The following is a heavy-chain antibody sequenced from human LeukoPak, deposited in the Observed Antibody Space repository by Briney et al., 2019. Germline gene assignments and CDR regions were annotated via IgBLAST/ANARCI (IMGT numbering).Heavy chain of an antibody. Sequence: SETLSLTCAVSGVSISGSYYYWGWIRQPPGKGLEWIGNIYYSGSTYYNASLKSRVTISVDTSKNQFSLKLSSVTAADTAVYYCARGPLWYYDFWSGYPKQYNWFDPWGQGTLVTVSS. D-gene: IGHD3-3*01. V-gene: IGHV4-39*07. CDR2: IYYSGST. J-gene: IGHJ5*02. CDR3: ARGPLWYYDFWSGYPKQYNWFDP. CDR1: GVSISGSYYY.